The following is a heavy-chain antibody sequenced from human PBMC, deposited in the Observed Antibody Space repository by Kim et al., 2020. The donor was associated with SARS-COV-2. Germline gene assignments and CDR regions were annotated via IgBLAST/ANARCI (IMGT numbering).Heavy chain of an antibody. CDR2: ISGAAYRT. CDR1: GFTFSGNA. D-gene: IGHD3-10*01. Sequence: GGSLRLSCAASGFTFSGNAMIWVRQAPGKGLEWVSAISGAAYRTYYADSVKGRFTISRDNSKNTLDLQMSGLRAEDTAVYYCAKGRISGSYYYYGMDVWG. J-gene: IGHJ6*01. V-gene: IGHV3-23*01. CDR3: AKGRISGSYYYYGMDV.